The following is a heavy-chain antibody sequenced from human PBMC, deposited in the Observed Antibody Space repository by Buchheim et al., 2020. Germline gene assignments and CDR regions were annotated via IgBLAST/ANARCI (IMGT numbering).Heavy chain of an antibody. D-gene: IGHD2-2*02. V-gene: IGHV4-39*01. CDR2: ISYSGTT. CDR3: ARQYTH. Sequence: QLHLQESGPGLLKPSETLSLTCTVSGGSITGDTFYWGWIRQPPGKGLEWIASISYSGTTYYNPSLMSRVTILVDTYKNQFSLRLSSVTAADTAVYYCARQYTHWGQG. J-gene: IGHJ4*02. CDR1: GGSITGDTFY.